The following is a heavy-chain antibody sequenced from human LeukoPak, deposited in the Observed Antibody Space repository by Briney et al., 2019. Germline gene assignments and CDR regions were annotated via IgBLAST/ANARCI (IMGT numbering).Heavy chain of an antibody. V-gene: IGHV4-39*01. Sequence: ASETLSLNCTVSGGSISSSSYYWGWIRQPPGKGLEWIGTSYYSGTTYYNPSLKSRVAISVDTSTNQFSLNLTSVTAADTAVYYCAAYYYYYYIDVWGKGTTVTVSS. J-gene: IGHJ6*03. CDR2: SYYSGTT. CDR3: AAYYYYYYIDV. CDR1: GGSISSSSYY.